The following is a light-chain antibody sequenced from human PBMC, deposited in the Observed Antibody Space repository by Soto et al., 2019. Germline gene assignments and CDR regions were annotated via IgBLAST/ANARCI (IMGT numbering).Light chain of an antibody. CDR1: QSVSTY. J-gene: IGKJ5*01. CDR3: QQRSNWLPIT. Sequence: EVVMTQSPATLSVSPGERAALSCRASQSVSTYLAWYQQKPGQAPRLLIYGAFSRATGIPDRFSGSGSGTDFTLTISRLEPEDFAVYYCQQRSNWLPITFGQGTRLEIK. CDR2: GAF. V-gene: IGKV3D-20*02.